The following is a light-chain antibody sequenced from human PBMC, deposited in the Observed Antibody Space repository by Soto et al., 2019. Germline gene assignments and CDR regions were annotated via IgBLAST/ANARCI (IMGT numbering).Light chain of an antibody. CDR2: DAS. CDR1: QSISTW. V-gene: IGKV1-5*01. Sequence: DIRMTQSPSTVSASVGDGVTITCRASQSISTWLAWYQQKPGKAPNLLIYDASTLESGGPSGFSGSGSGTEFTLTISSLQPDDSATYYCKQYNSYPYTFGQGTKLEIK. J-gene: IGKJ2*01. CDR3: KQYNSYPYT.